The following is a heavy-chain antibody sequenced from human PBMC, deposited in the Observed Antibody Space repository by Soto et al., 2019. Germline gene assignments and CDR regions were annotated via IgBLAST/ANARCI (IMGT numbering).Heavy chain of an antibody. CDR3: GVAMVREILIFESSGMHV. V-gene: IGHV1-69*01. CDR2: IIPNFDTP. CDR1: GGSFNNYA. J-gene: IGHJ6*02. Sequence: QVHLVQSGAEVKKPGSSVKVSCKTSGGSFNNYAVSWVRQAPGQGLEWMGGIIPNFDTPNYAQKFQDRVTIIANESTRTVYMELRGLRSNDTAVYYCGVAMVREILIFESSGMHVWGQGTTVIVSS. D-gene: IGHD3-10*01.